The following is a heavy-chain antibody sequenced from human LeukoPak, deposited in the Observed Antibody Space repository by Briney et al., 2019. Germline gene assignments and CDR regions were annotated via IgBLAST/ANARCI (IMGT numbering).Heavy chain of an antibody. CDR2: ISYSGST. Sequence: SETLSLTCTVSGASINSHYWSWIRQPPGKGLEWIGYISYSGSTNYNPSLMSRVIISVDTSKTHFSLNLSSVTAADTAFYYCARHRVCGSSYSALDYWGQGTLVSVSS. CDR1: GASINSHY. V-gene: IGHV4-59*08. D-gene: IGHD1-26*01. CDR3: ARHRVCGSSYSALDY. J-gene: IGHJ4*02.